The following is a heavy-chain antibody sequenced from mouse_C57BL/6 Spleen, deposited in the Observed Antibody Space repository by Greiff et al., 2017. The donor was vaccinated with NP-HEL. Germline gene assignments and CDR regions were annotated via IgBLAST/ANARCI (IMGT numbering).Heavy chain of an antibody. CDR1: GYTFTSYW. J-gene: IGHJ4*01. Sequence: QVQLKQPGAELVKPGASVKMSCKASGYTFTSYWITWVKQRPGQGLEWIGDIYPGSGSTNYNEKFKSKATLTVDTSSSTAYMQLSSLTSEDSAVYYCARVPYDYDFYYAMDYWGQGTSVTVSS. CDR2: IYPGSGST. D-gene: IGHD2-4*01. V-gene: IGHV1-55*01. CDR3: ARVPYDYDFYYAMDY.